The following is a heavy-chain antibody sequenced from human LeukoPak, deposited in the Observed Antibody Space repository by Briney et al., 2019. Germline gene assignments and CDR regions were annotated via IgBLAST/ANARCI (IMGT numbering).Heavy chain of an antibody. CDR1: GFTFSSYA. V-gene: IGHV3-23*01. CDR3: ARDQVGGSGHPEYRSFDY. J-gene: IGHJ4*02. CDR2: ISGSGGST. D-gene: IGHD3-10*01. Sequence: GGSLRLSCAASGFTFSSYAMSWVRQAPGKGLEWVSAISGSGGSTYYADSVKGRFTISRDNSKNTLYLQMNSLGAEDTAVYYCARDQVGGSGHPEYRSFDYWGQGTLVTVSS.